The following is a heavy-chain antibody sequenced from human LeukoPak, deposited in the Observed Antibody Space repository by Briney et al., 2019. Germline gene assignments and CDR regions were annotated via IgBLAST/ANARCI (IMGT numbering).Heavy chain of an antibody. J-gene: IGHJ5*02. CDR3: ARGTVGYCSGGSCQGWFDP. V-gene: IGHV4-39*01. CDR1: GGSINSNLYY. Sequence: SETLSLTCTVSGGSINSNLYYWGWIRQPPGKGLEWIGNIYYSGSTYYNPSLKSRVTISVDTSKNQFSLKLSSVTAADTAVHYCARGTVGYCSGGSCQGWFDPWGQGTLVTVSS. D-gene: IGHD2-15*01. CDR2: IYYSGST.